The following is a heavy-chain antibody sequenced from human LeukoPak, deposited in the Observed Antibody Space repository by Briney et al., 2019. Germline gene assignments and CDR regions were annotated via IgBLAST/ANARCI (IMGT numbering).Heavy chain of an antibody. J-gene: IGHJ4*02. CDR1: GYSINTAHY. CDR2: INHSGST. Sequence: SETLSLTCAVSGYSINTAHYWSWIRQPPGKGLEWIGEINHSGSTNYNPSLKSRVTISVDTSKNQFSLKLSSVTAADTAVYYCARGVAARAYGYWGQGTLVTVSS. V-gene: IGHV4-34*01. D-gene: IGHD6-6*01. CDR3: ARGVAARAYGY.